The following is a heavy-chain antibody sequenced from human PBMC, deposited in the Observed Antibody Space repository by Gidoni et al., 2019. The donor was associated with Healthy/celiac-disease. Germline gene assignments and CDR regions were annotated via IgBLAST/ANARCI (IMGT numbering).Heavy chain of an antibody. CDR1: GFPFSSYG. Sequence: QVQLVESGGGVVQPGRSLRLSCAASGFPFSSYGMHWVRQAPGKGLEWVAVISYDGSNKYYADSVKGRFTISRDNSKNTLYLQMNSLRAEDTAVYYCAKDLVGATSGFDYWGQGTLVTVSS. J-gene: IGHJ4*02. CDR2: ISYDGSNK. CDR3: AKDLVGATSGFDY. D-gene: IGHD1-26*01. V-gene: IGHV3-30*18.